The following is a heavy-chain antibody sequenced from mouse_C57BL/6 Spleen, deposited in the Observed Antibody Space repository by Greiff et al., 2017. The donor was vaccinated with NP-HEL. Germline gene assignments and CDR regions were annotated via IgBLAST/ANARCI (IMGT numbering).Heavy chain of an antibody. D-gene: IGHD4-1*01. CDR3: ARWELGFAY. CDR1: GFTFSDYY. Sequence: DVQLVESEGGLVQPGSSMKLSCTASGFTFSDYYMAWVRQVPEKGLEWVANINYDGSSTYYLDSLKSRFIISRDNAKNILYLQMSSLKSEDTATYYCARWELGFAYWGQGTLVTVSA. CDR2: INYDGSST. V-gene: IGHV5-16*01. J-gene: IGHJ3*01.